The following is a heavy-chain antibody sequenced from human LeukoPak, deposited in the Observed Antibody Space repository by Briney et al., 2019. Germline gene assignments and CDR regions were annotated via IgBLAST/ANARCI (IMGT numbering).Heavy chain of an antibody. D-gene: IGHD3-16*01. V-gene: IGHV4-38-2*02. CDR1: GYSISSGYY. CDR2: IYYSGNT. J-gene: IGHJ4*02. Sequence: SETLSLTCSVSGYSISSGYYWGWIRQPPGKGLEWIGSIYYSGNTYYNPSLKSRVTISIDTSKNQFSLKLNSVTSADTAVYYCARDMNPTHYFDYWGQGTLVTVSS. CDR3: ARDMNPTHYFDY.